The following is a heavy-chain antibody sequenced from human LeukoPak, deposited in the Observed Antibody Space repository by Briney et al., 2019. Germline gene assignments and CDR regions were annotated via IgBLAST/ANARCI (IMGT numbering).Heavy chain of an antibody. V-gene: IGHV3-33*01. D-gene: IGHD1-26*01. J-gene: IGHJ3*02. CDR1: GFTFSGYA. CDR2: IWFDGSNT. CDR3: ARGAQSGGYSGPFDI. Sequence: GGSLRLSCTPSGFTFSGYAMHWVRQAPGKGLGWVAVIWFDGSNTYYADSVKGRFTTSRDNSKSTLYLQMNSLRAEDTAVYYCARGAQSGGYSGPFDIWGQGTMVTVSS.